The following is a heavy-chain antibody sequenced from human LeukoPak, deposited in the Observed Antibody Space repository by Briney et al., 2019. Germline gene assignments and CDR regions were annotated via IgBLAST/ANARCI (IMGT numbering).Heavy chain of an antibody. V-gene: IGHV4-34*01. D-gene: IGHD6-13*01. CDR2: INQSGRT. CDR1: GGSFGEYY. Sequence: SETLSLTCAVSGGSFGEYYWSWIRQAPGKGLEWLGEINQSGRTNYNPSLESRVTISRGTPKNQFSLWLSSVTAADTAIYYCARGGSAWYIDSWGKGILVTVSS. J-gene: IGHJ4*02. CDR3: ARGGSAWYIDS.